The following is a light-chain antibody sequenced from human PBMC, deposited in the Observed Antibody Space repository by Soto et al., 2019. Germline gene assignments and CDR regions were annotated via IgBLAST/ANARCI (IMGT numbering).Light chain of an antibody. CDR3: SSYTSKSSLI. CDR1: MRDVGAYNL. Sequence: ALTQPASVSGSPGQSITISCAGTMRDVGAYNLVSWYQQHPGRAPQLIIYEVRNRPSGIPFRFSGSKSGNTASLTISGLQAEDEADYYCSSYTSKSSLIFGGGTKVTVL. V-gene: IGLV2-14*01. CDR2: EVR. J-gene: IGLJ2*01.